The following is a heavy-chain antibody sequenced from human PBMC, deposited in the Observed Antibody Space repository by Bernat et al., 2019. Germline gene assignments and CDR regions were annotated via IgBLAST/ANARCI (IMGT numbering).Heavy chain of an antibody. V-gene: IGHV3-7*02. CDR1: GFTFSTYW. D-gene: IGHD1-26*01. CDR2: IRQDGNQI. CDR3: VGGCGATSCPYFFDS. J-gene: IGHJ4*02. Sequence: EVHLVESGGDLVQPGGSLRLSCGASGFTFSTYWMSWVRQAPEKGLEWVATIRQDGNQIHYVDSVEDRFIISRDNGANSLYLQVSSIRVDDTAVYYCVGGCGATSCPYFFDSWGQETLVTVSS.